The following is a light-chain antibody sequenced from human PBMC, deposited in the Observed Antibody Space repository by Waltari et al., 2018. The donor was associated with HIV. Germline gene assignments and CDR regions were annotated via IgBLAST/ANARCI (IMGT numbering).Light chain of an antibody. Sequence: QSVLTPPPSVSAAPAQKVTISCPGTSSNIGNNYVTWYQQLPGTAPKLLIYDSNKRPSGIPDRFSGSKSGTSGTLAITGLQTGDEADYYCGTWDSSLSAWVFGGGTKLTVL. J-gene: IGLJ3*02. CDR2: DSN. V-gene: IGLV1-51*01. CDR3: GTWDSSLSAWV. CDR1: SSNIGNNY.